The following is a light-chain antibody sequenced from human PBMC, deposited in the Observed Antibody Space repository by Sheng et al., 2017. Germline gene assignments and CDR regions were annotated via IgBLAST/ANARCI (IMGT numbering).Light chain of an antibody. Sequence: SYELTQPPSVSVSPGQTASITCSGDKLGDKYACWYQQKPGQSPVLLIYQDNKRHSGIPERFSGSNSGNTATLTISGTQAMDEADYYCQAWDSSTGVFGTGTKVTVL. CDR2: QDN. J-gene: IGLJ1*01. CDR1: KLGDKY. CDR3: QAWDSSTGV. V-gene: IGLV3-1*01.